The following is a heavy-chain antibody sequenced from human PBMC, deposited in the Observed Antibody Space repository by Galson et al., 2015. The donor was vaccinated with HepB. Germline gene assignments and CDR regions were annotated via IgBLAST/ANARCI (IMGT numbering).Heavy chain of an antibody. CDR3: ARRGGSGYDLGPGYYFDY. D-gene: IGHD5-12*01. CDR1: GYTLTSYA. V-gene: IGHV1-3*01. CDR2: INAGNGNT. J-gene: IGHJ4*02. Sequence: SVKVSCKASGYTLTSYAMHWVRQAPGQRLEWMGWINAGNGNTKYSQKFQGRITITRDTSASTAYMELSSLRSEDTAVYYCARRGGSGYDLGPGYYFDYWGQGTLVTVSS.